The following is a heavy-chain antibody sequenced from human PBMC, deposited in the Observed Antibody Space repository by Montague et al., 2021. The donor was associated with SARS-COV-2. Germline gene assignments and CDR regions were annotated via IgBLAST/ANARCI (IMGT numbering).Heavy chain of an antibody. D-gene: IGHD3-9*01. Sequence: TLSLTCTVSGGSISSGSYYWNWIRQPAGKGLEWFGRIYTSGRPNYNPSLKSRVTISVDTSKNQFSLKLSSVTAADPAVYYCARESLHLTGYYNDYFDYWGQGTLVTVSS. CDR1: GGSISSGSYY. J-gene: IGHJ4*02. V-gene: IGHV4-61*02. CDR3: ARESLHLTGYYNDYFDY. CDR2: IYTSGRP.